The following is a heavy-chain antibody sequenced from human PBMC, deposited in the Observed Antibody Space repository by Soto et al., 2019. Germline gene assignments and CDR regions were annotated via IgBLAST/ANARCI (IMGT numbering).Heavy chain of an antibody. V-gene: IGHV4-30-4*01. J-gene: IGHJ6*02. CDR1: GGSISSGDYY. D-gene: IGHD6-13*01. Sequence: PSETLSLTCTVSGGSISSGDYYWSWIRQPPGKGLVWIGYIYYSGSTYYNPSLKSRVTISVDTSKNQFSLKLSSVTAADTAVYYCARVGSSWSGWGYYYYGMDVWGQGTTVTVSS. CDR3: ARVGSSWSGWGYYYYGMDV. CDR2: IYYSGST.